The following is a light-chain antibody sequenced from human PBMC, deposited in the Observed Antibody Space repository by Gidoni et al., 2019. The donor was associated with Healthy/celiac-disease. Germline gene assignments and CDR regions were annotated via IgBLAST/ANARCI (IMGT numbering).Light chain of an antibody. CDR1: QSISSW. J-gene: IGKJ1*01. CDR3: QHWA. V-gene: IGKV1-5*03. CDR2: KAS. Sequence: DIQMTQSPSTLSASVGDRVTITCRASQSISSWLAWYQQKPGKAPKLLIYKASSLESGVPSRFSGSGSGTEFTLTFSSLQPDDFATYYCQHWAFGQGTKVEIK.